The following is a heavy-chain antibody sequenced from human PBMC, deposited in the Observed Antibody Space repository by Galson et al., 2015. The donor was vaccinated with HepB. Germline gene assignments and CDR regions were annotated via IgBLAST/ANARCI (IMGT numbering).Heavy chain of an antibody. J-gene: IGHJ6*02. CDR1: GFSFSGYA. D-gene: IGHD3-16*01. V-gene: IGHV3-30*04. Sequence: SLRLSCAASGFSFSGYAMHWVRQAPGKGLEWVAVVSYDGTKKYYADSVRGRFTISRDNSKNTLYLQMNSGTDEDTAVYYCTRGRGTSHYHDMDVWGQGTTVTVSS. CDR2: VSYDGTKK. CDR3: TRGRGTSHYHDMDV.